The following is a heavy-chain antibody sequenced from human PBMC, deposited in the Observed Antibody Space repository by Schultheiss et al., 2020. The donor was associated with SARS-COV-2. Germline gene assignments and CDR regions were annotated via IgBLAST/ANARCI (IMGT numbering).Heavy chain of an antibody. D-gene: IGHD2-15*01. Sequence: GGSLRLSCAASGFTFSSYGMHWVRQAPGKGLEWVAVIWYDGSNKYYADSVKGRFTISRDNSKNTLYLQMNSLRAEDTAVYYCARGHSSGYYGVDVWGHGTTVTVSS. CDR3: ARGHSSGYYGVDV. V-gene: IGHV3-33*01. CDR2: IWYDGSNK. J-gene: IGHJ6*02. CDR1: GFTFSSYG.